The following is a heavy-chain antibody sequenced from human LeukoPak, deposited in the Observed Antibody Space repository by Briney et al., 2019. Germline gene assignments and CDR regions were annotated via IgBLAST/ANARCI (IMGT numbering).Heavy chain of an antibody. D-gene: IGHD3-22*01. CDR2: IYPGDSDT. V-gene: IGHV5-51*01. CDR1: GYSFTSYW. J-gene: IGHJ1*01. Sequence: GESLKISCKGSGYSFTSYWIGWVRQMPGKGLEWMGIIYPGDSDTRYSPSFQGQVTISADKSISTAYLQWSSLKASDTAMYYCASLRDYYDSSGYHTAEYFQHWGQGTLVTVSS. CDR3: ASLRDYYDSSGYHTAEYFQH.